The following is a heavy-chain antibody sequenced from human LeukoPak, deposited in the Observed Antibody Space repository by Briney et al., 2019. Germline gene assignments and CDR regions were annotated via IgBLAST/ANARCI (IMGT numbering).Heavy chain of an antibody. CDR2: IYHRGST. D-gene: IGHD5-24*01. CDR1: GYSISSGYY. CDR3: ARRRVEMATSYFDY. Sequence: PSETLSLTFAVSGYSISSGYYWGWIRPPPGKGLARIGGIYHRGSTYYNPSLKSRVTISVDTSKNQSSLKLSSVTAADTAVYYCARRRVEMATSYFDYWGQGTLVTVSS. J-gene: IGHJ4*02. V-gene: IGHV4-38-2*01.